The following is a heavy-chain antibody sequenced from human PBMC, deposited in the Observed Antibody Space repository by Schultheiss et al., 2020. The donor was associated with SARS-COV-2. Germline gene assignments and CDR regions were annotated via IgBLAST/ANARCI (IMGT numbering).Heavy chain of an antibody. Sequence: GGSLRLSCKASGYTFTSYYMHWVRQAPGQGLEWMGWINPNSGGTNYAQKFQGRVTMTRDTSISTAYMELSRLRSDDTAVYYCARARADYGDLLFDYWGQGTLVTVSS. V-gene: IGHV1-2*02. D-gene: IGHD4-17*01. CDR2: INPNSGGT. CDR3: ARARADYGDLLFDY. CDR1: GYTFTSYY. J-gene: IGHJ4*02.